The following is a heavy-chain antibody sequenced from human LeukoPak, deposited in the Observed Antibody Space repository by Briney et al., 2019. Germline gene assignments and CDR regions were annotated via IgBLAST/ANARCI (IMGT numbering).Heavy chain of an antibody. J-gene: IGHJ4*02. Sequence: PGGSLRLSCAASGFTFDDYAMHWVRQAPGKDLEWVSGISWNSGSIGYADSVKGRFTISRDNAKNSLYLQMNSLRAEDTALYYCAKDNDFWSGPFDYWGQGTLVTVSS. CDR2: ISWNSGSI. CDR3: AKDNDFWSGPFDY. D-gene: IGHD3-3*01. V-gene: IGHV3-9*01. CDR1: GFTFDDYA.